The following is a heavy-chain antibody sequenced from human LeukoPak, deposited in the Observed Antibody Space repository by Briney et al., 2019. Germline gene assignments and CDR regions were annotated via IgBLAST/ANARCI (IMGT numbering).Heavy chain of an antibody. Sequence: PSQTLSLTCTVSDGSISSGSYYWTWIRQPAGKGLEWIGRIYTRGGTTYNPSLKSRVTISIDTSKKQFSLKLSSVTAADTAVYYCARHGREYYGSGSYPPQTFDPWGQGTLVTVSS. CDR3: ARHGREYYGSGSYPPQTFDP. V-gene: IGHV4-61*02. CDR1: DGSISSGSYY. J-gene: IGHJ5*02. CDR2: IYTRGGT. D-gene: IGHD3-10*01.